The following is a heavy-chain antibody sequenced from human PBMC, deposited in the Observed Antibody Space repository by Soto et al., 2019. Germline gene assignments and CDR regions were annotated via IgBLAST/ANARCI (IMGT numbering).Heavy chain of an antibody. CDR1: GFTFSNCG. J-gene: IGHJ6*02. CDR3: ARCSRNSCYSYGVDV. CDR2: ISDSGATK. D-gene: IGHD2-15*01. V-gene: IGHV3-48*02. Sequence: GSLRLSCAASGFTFSNCGMNWVRQTPGKGLEWVSYISDSGATKHYADSVKGRFTISRDNGKDSLYLQMNSLRDEDTAVYFCARCSRNSCYSYGVDVWGQGATVTVSS.